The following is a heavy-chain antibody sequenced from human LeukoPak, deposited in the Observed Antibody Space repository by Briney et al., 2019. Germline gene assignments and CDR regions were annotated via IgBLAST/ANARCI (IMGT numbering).Heavy chain of an antibody. CDR2: IKQDGSEK. CDR3: ASVAAAASYYYYGMDV. Sequence: GGSLRLSCAASGFTFSSYWMSWVRQAPGKGLEWVANIKQDGSEKYYVDSVKGRFTISRDNAKNSLYLQMNSLRAEDTAVYYCASVAAAASYYYYGMDVWGQGTTVTVSS. D-gene: IGHD6-13*01. V-gene: IGHV3-7*01. CDR1: GFTFSSYW. J-gene: IGHJ6*02.